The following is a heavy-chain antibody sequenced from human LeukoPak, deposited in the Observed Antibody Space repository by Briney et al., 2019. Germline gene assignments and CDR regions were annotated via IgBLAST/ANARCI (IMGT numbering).Heavy chain of an antibody. V-gene: IGHV1-69*13. CDR1: GGTFSSYA. J-gene: IGHJ5*02. CDR2: IIPIFGTA. Sequence: SVTVSCKASGGTFSSYAISWVRQAPGQGLEWMGGIIPIFGTANYAQKFQGRVTITADESTSTAYMELSSLRSEDTAVYYCARALNFYSWFDPWGQGTLVTVSS. D-gene: IGHD2/OR15-2a*01. CDR3: ARALNFYSWFDP.